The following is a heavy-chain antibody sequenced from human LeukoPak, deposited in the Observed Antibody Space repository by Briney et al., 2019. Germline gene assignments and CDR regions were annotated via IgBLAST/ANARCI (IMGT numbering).Heavy chain of an antibody. CDR2: TYYRSKWYN. CDR3: ARHPLVLHGAAVHFDY. CDR1: GDSVSSNSAG. D-gene: IGHD4-17*01. V-gene: IGHV6-1*01. Sequence: SQTLSLTCAISGDSVSSNSAGWSWIRQSPSRGLEWLGRTYYRSKWYNDYAVSVKSRITINPDTSKNQFSLKLSSVTAADTAVYYCARHPLVLHGAAVHFDYWGQGTLVTVSS. J-gene: IGHJ4*02.